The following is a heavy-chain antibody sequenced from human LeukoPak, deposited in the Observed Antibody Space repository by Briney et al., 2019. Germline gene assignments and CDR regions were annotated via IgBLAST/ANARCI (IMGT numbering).Heavy chain of an antibody. D-gene: IGHD5-24*01. CDR1: GGSISSSSYY. CDR3: ARAPDGTDGIFDY. Sequence: SETLSLTCTVSGGSISSSSYYWGWIRQPPGKGLEWIGSIYYSGSTYYNPSLKSRVTISVDTSKNQFSLKLSSVTAADTAVYYCARAPDGTDGIFDYWGQGTLVTVSS. J-gene: IGHJ4*02. CDR2: IYYSGST. V-gene: IGHV4-39*07.